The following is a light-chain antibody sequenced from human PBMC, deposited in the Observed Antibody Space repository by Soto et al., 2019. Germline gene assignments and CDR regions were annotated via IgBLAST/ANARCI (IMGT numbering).Light chain of an antibody. CDR3: FSYTSSGTYV. CDR2: EVS. V-gene: IGLV2-14*01. Sequence: QSALTQPASVSGSPGQSITISCTGTSSDVGNYKYVSSYQQHPGKAPKLMIYEVSNRPSGVSNRFSGSKSGNTASLTISGLQAEDENDYYCFSYTSSGTYVFGTGTKLTVL. J-gene: IGLJ1*01. CDR1: SSDVGNYKY.